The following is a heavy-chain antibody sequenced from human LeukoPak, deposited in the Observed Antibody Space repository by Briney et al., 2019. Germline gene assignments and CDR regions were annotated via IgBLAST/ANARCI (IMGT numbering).Heavy chain of an antibody. CDR1: GGSIISYY. D-gene: IGHD6-13*01. Sequence: SETLSLTCTVSGGSIISYYWSWIRQTPQKGLEWIAYIHSSGKTNYNPSLKSRVTISVDTSKNQFSLKVTSMTAADTGVYYCTRSFPGIVGAADFWGQGTLVTVSS. J-gene: IGHJ4*02. V-gene: IGHV4-59*01. CDR3: TRSFPGIVGAADF. CDR2: IHSSGKT.